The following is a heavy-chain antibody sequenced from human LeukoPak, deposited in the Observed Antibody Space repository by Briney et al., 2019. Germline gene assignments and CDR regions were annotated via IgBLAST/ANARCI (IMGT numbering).Heavy chain of an antibody. CDR3: ASAEGYSYAEGAFDI. CDR2: ISGSGGGT. J-gene: IGHJ3*02. Sequence: GGSLRLSCAASGFTFSSYAMSWVRQAPGKGLEWVSAISGSGGGTYYADSVKGRFTISRDNSKNTLYLQMNSLRAEDTAVYYCASAEGYSYAEGAFDIWGQGTMVTVSS. CDR1: GFTFSSYA. D-gene: IGHD5-18*01. V-gene: IGHV3-23*01.